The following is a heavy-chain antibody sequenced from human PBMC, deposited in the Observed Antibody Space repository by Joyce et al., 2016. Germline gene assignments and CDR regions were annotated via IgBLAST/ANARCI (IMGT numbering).Heavy chain of an antibody. V-gene: IGHV3-74*01. CDR3: VRGISARPGGPNWFDP. CDR2: INTDGSST. D-gene: IGHD6-6*01. Sequence: EVQLVESGGGLVQPGGSLRLSCAASGFSFSGYWIKWVRQAAGKGFVWGSRINTDGSSTRFADSVKGRFTISRDNAKNTLYLQMNSLRAEDTAVYYCVRGISARPGGPNWFDPWGQGTLVTVSS. CDR1: GFSFSGYW. J-gene: IGHJ5*02.